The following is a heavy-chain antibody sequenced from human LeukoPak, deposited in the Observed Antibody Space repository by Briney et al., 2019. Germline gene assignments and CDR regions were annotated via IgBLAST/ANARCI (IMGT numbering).Heavy chain of an antibody. D-gene: IGHD3-22*01. CDR2: ISVGGGST. J-gene: IGHJ4*02. Sequence: GGSLRLSCAASGFTFADYAITWVRQAPGKGLEWVSTISVGGGSTYYADSVKGRFTISRDNSKNTLYLQMNSLRAEDTAVYYCARGVVITSGLDYWGPGTLVTVSS. CDR1: GFTFADYA. V-gene: IGHV3-23*01. CDR3: ARGVVITSGLDY.